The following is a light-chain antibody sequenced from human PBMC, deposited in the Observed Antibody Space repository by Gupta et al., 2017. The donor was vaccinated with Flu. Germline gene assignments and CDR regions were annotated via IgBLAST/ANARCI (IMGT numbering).Light chain of an antibody. CDR2: LNSDGSH. J-gene: IGLJ3*02. CDR3: QTWGTGIGV. Sequence: QLVLTQSPSASASLGASVNLTCTLSSGHSSYAIAWHQQQPEKGPRYLMKLNSDGSHSKGDGIPDRFSGSSSGAERYLTISSLQSEDEADYYCQTWGTGIGVFGGGTKLTVL. CDR1: SGHSSYA. V-gene: IGLV4-69*02.